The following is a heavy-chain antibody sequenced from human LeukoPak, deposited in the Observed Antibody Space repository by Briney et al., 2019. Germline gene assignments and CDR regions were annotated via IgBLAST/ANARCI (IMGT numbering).Heavy chain of an antibody. CDR1: GLTLSDYG. CDR2: VSGSGGST. V-gene: IGHV3-23*01. J-gene: IGHJ4*02. CDR3: AKDQYMYGLFYFDY. Sequence: GGSLRLSCAASGLTLSDYGMNWVRQAPGKGLEGVAAVSGSGGSTYYADSVKGRFTISRDNSKNTLYLQMNSLRAEDTAVYYCAKDQYMYGLFYFDYWGQGTLVTVSA. D-gene: IGHD5-18*01.